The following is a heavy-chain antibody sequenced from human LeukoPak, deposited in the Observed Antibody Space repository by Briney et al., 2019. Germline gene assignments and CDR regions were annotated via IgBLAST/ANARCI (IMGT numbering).Heavy chain of an antibody. J-gene: IGHJ5*02. CDR2: IYQSGST. Sequence: SETLSLTCTVSGNSISSGYYWGWIRQPPGKGLEWIGSIYQSGSTYYNPSLKSRVTISVDTSKNQFSLKLSSVTAADTAVYYCARGRNPYYYGSGSGGEYNWFDPWGQGTLVTVSS. CDR1: GNSISSGYY. V-gene: IGHV4-38-2*02. D-gene: IGHD3-10*01. CDR3: ARGRNPYYYGSGSGGEYNWFDP.